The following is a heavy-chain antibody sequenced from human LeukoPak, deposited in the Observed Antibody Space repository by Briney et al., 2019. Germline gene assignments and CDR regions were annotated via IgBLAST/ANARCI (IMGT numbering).Heavy chain of an antibody. V-gene: IGHV4-59*12. CDR3: ARVLDYVWGSYRALDY. D-gene: IGHD3-16*02. CDR1: GGSISSYY. Sequence: SETLSLTCTVSGGSISSYYWSWIRQPPGKGLEWIGYIYYSGSTNYNPSLKSRVTISVDTSKNQFSLKLSSVTAADTAVYYCARVLDYVWGSYRALDYWGQGTLVTVSS. CDR2: IYYSGST. J-gene: IGHJ4*02.